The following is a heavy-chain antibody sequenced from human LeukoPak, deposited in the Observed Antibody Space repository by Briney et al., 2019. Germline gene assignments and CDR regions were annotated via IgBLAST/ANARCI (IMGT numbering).Heavy chain of an antibody. D-gene: IGHD3-10*01. CDR3: ARDHITMVRGVIIRYNWFDP. Sequence: GASVKVSCKASGYTFTSYDINWVRQATGQGLEWMGWMNPNSGNTGYAQKFQGRVTMTRNTSISTAYMELSSLRSEDTAVYYCARDHITMVRGVIIRYNWFDPWGQGTLVTVSS. J-gene: IGHJ5*02. CDR1: GYTFTSYD. V-gene: IGHV1-8*01. CDR2: MNPNSGNT.